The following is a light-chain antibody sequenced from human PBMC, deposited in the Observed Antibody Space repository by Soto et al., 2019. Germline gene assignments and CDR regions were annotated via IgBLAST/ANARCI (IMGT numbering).Light chain of an antibody. CDR2: DVD. CDR1: RSDVGGYRF. V-gene: IGLV2-11*01. J-gene: IGLJ3*02. CDR3: CSDAGGFTWV. Sequence: QSVLTQPRSVSGSPGQSVTISCTGARSDVGGYRFVSWYQQHPDKAPKLMIYDVDKRPSGVPDRFSGSKSGNTASLTISGLQAEDEADFCCSDAGGFTWVFGGGTQLTVL.